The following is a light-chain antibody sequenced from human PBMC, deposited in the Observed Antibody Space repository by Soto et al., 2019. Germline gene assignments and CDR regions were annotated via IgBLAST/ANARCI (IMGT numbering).Light chain of an antibody. CDR2: SSD. J-gene: IGLJ1*01. CDR1: SSNIGSNS. Sequence: QLVLTQPPSASATPGQRVTISCSGSSSNIGSNSVSWYQQLPGTAPRLLIYSSDQRPSGVPDRFSASKSDTSGSLAISGLQSEDEADYYCAAWDGRLNGHVFGTGTKVTVL. CDR3: AAWDGRLNGHV. V-gene: IGLV1-44*01.